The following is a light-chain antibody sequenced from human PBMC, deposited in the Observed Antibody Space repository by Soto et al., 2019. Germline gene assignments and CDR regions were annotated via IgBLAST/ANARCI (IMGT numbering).Light chain of an antibody. V-gene: IGKV1-27*01. CDR3: QKYNSAPWT. CDR1: QGINNY. CDR2: GAS. Sequence: DIQMTQSPSSLSASIGDRVIITCRASQGINNYLAWYQHKPDKVPKLLIYGASTLQSGVPSRFSGSGSGTDFTLPISRLQPEDVATYYCQKYNSAPWTFGRGTKVEI. J-gene: IGKJ1*01.